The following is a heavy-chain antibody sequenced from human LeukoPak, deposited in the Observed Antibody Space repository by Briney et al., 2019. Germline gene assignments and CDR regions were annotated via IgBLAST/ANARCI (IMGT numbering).Heavy chain of an antibody. V-gene: IGHV3-21*01. CDR3: ARAKVGALDF. D-gene: IGHD1-26*01. Sequence: GGSLMLSCATSGFTFSNSCMNWARQAPGKGLEWLSSIGSTSRHIVYADSVRGRFTISRDNAKNALFLQMNSLRAEDTAVYYCARAKVGALDFWGQGTLVTVSS. J-gene: IGHJ4*02. CDR1: GFTFSNSC. CDR2: IGSTSRHI.